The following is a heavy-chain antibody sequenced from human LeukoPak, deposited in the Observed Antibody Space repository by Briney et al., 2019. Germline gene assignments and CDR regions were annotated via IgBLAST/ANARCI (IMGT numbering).Heavy chain of an antibody. V-gene: IGHV4-30-4*08. CDR1: GGSISSGDYC. CDR2: IYYSGST. CDR3: AREDTAMVKIDY. Sequence: SETLSLTCTLSGGSISSGDYCCSRLRHPPGNGLEGFGYIYYSGSTYYHPSLKSRVTISVDTSKNQFSLKLSSVTAADTAVYYCAREDTAMVKIDYWGQGTLVTVSS. D-gene: IGHD5-18*01. J-gene: IGHJ4*02.